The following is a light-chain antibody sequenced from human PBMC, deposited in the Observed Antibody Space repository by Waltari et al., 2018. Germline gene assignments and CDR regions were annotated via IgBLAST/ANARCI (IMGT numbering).Light chain of an antibody. CDR1: QGISSY. Sequence: DIQLTQSPSFLSAPVGDRVTITCRASQGISSYLAWYQQKPGKAPKLLIYAASTLQSGVPSRFSGSGSGTEFTLTISSLQPEDFATYYCQQLNSYPVTFGPGTKVDIK. CDR3: QQLNSYPVT. CDR2: AAS. J-gene: IGKJ3*01. V-gene: IGKV1-9*01.